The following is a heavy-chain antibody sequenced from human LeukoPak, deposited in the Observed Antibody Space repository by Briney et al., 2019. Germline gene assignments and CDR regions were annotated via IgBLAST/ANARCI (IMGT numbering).Heavy chain of an antibody. CDR2: ISSSSSYI. J-gene: IGHJ4*02. Sequence: KPGGSLRLSCAASGFTFSSYSMNWVRQAPGKGLEWVSSISSSSSYIYYADSVKGRFTISRDNAKDSMYLHMNSLRAEDTAVYYCARVRGYSYGHYEHVDYWGQGTLVTVSS. CDR1: GFTFSSYS. CDR3: ARVRGYSYGHYEHVDY. V-gene: IGHV3-21*01. D-gene: IGHD5-18*01.